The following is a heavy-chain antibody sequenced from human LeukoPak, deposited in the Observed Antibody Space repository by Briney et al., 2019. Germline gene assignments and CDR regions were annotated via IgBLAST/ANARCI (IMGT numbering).Heavy chain of an antibody. D-gene: IGHD1-14*01. CDR2: IYYSGST. CDR3: ARLHPTTSFDY. Sequence: SETLSLTCTVFGGSVSSGSYYWSWIRQPPGKGLEWIGYIYYSGSTNYNPSLKSRATISVDTSKNQFSLKLSSVTAADTAVYYRARLHPTTSFDYWGQGTLVTVSS. J-gene: IGHJ4*02. CDR1: GGSVSSGSYY. V-gene: IGHV4-61*01.